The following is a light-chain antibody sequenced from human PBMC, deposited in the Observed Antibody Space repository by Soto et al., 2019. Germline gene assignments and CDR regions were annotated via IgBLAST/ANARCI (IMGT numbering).Light chain of an antibody. J-gene: IGKJ1*01. Sequence: TQGPSTLSASLGDRATITCGASQSISSWLAWYQQKPGKAPKVLIFDASSLESGVPSRFSGSSYATEFTLTISSLQTDDFATYYCQPHSTYPCTFGQGTKVDIK. CDR1: QSISSW. CDR3: QPHSTYPCT. CDR2: DAS. V-gene: IGKV1-5*01.